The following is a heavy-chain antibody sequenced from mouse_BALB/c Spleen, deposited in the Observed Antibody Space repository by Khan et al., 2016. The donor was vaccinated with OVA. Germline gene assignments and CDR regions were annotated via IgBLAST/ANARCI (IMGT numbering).Heavy chain of an antibody. J-gene: IGHJ4*01. CDR1: GFSLTGYG. V-gene: IGHV2-6-7*01. Sequence: QVQLQQSGPGLVEPSQSLSITCTASGFSLTGYGVNWVRQPPGKGLEWLGMIWGDGSTDYNSALKSRLNPSTDNSKSQAFLKMNSLQTDDTARYYCARAYYGNYRGAMDYWGHGTSVTVSS. D-gene: IGHD2-10*01. CDR2: IWGDGST. CDR3: ARAYYGNYRGAMDY.